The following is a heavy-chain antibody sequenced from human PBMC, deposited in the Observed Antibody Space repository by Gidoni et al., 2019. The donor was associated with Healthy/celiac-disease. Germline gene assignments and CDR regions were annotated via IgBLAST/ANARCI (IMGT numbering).Heavy chain of an antibody. CDR3: AREMYYYDSSGYFYAFDY. Sequence: EVQLVESGGGLVQPGGSLRLSCAASGFTFSSYSMNWVRQAPGKGLGWVSYISSSSSTIYYADSVKGRFTISRDNAKNSLYLQMNSLRDEDTAVYYCAREMYYYDSSGYFYAFDYWGQGTLVTVSS. CDR2: ISSSSSTI. J-gene: IGHJ4*02. CDR1: GFTFSSYS. V-gene: IGHV3-48*02. D-gene: IGHD3-22*01.